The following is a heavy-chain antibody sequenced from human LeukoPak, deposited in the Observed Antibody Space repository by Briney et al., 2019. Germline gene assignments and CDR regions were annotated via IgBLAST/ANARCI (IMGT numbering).Heavy chain of an antibody. CDR2: INPSGGNT. V-gene: IGHV1-46*01. J-gene: IGHJ3*02. Sequence: GASVKVSCKPSGYTFTSYYIHWVRQAPGQGLEWMGIINPSGGNTNYAQKFQGRVTMTRDTSTSTVHMELSSLRFDDTAVYYCARGDHVRIYAESAFDIWGQGTMVTVSS. CDR3: ARGDHVRIYAESAFDI. D-gene: IGHD5/OR15-5a*01. CDR1: GYTFTSYY.